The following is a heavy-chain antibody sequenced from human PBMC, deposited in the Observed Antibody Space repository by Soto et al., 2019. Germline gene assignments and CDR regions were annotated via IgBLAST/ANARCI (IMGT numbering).Heavy chain of an antibody. CDR1: GFTFSSYG. Sequence: GGSLRLSCAASGFTFSSYGMHWVRQAPGKGLEWVAVIWYDGSKKYYADSVKGRFTISRDNSKNTLYLQMNSLRAEDTAVFYCAREFSFHVMSTDAFDIWGQGTMVTVSS. J-gene: IGHJ3*02. CDR2: IWYDGSKK. D-gene: IGHD2-21*01. CDR3: AREFSFHVMSTDAFDI. V-gene: IGHV3-33*01.